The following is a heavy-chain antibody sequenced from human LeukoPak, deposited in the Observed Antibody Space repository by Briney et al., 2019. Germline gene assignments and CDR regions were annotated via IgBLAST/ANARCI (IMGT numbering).Heavy chain of an antibody. J-gene: IGHJ5*02. V-gene: IGHV5-51*01. CDR1: GYSFTSYW. D-gene: IGHD6-13*01. CDR2: IYPGDSDT. CDR3: ARQHDYSSSWYNWFDP. Sequence: GESLKISCKGSGYSFTSYWIGWVRQMPGKGLEWMGIIYPGDSDTRYSPSFQGQVTISADKSISTAYLQWSSLKASDTAMYYCARQHDYSSSWYNWFDPWGQGTLVTVSS.